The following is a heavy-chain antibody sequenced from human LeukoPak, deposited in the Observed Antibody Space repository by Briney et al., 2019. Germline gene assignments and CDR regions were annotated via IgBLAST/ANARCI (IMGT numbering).Heavy chain of an antibody. CDR1: GFTFSSYW. CDR2: IKSDGSST. CDR3: TRPHSVGGWYRFDY. Sequence: GGSLRLSCAASGFTFSSYWMHWVRQVPGKGLVWISRIKSDGSSTSYADSVKGRFTISRGNAKNTLYLQMNSLKTEDTAVYYCTRPHSVGGWYRFDYWGQGTLVTVSS. V-gene: IGHV3-74*01. D-gene: IGHD6-19*01. J-gene: IGHJ4*02.